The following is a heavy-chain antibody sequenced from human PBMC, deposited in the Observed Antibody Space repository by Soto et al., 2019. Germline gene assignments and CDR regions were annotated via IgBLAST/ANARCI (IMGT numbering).Heavy chain of an antibody. CDR1: GYTFTSYG. CDR3: ARVLPAFEP. J-gene: IGHJ5*02. V-gene: IGHV1-18*01. CDR2: INAYNGNT. Sequence: QVQLVQSGAEVKKPGASVKVSCKASGYTFTSYGISWVRQAPGQGLEWMGWINAYNGNTNSAQKLQGRVTMTTDTSASTAYMELMSLRSGVRVVYYCARVLPAFEPWGQGTLVTVSS.